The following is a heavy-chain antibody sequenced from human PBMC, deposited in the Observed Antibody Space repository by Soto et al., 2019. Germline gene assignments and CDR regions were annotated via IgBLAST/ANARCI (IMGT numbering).Heavy chain of an antibody. D-gene: IGHD3-10*01. CDR3: AKDLHYGSGRSGAFDI. V-gene: IGHV3-9*01. Sequence: GGSLRLSCAASGFTFDDYAMHWVRQAPGKGLEWVSGISWNSGSIGYADSVKGRFTISRDNAKNSLYQQMNSLRAEDTALYYCAKDLHYGSGRSGAFDIWGQGTMVTVSS. J-gene: IGHJ3*02. CDR1: GFTFDDYA. CDR2: ISWNSGSI.